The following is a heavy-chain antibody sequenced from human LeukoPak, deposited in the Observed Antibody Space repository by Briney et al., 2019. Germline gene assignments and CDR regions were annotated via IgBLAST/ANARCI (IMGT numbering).Heavy chain of an antibody. J-gene: IGHJ4*02. CDR1: GGSISSYY. Sequence: PSQTLSLTCTVSGGSISSYYWSWIRQPPGKGLERIGYIYYSGSTNYNPSLKSRVTISVDTSKNQFSLKLSSVTAADTAVYYCARGWYYYDSSGYDYWGQGTLVTVSS. V-gene: IGHV4-59*08. CDR2: IYYSGST. D-gene: IGHD3-22*01. CDR3: ARGWYYYDSSGYDY.